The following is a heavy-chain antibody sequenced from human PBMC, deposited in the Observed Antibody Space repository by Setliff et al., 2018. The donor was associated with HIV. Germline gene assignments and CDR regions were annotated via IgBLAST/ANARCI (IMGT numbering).Heavy chain of an antibody. J-gene: IGHJ4*02. V-gene: IGHV3-23*01. CDR3: VKGFPRRYLDSSGYYYFDY. D-gene: IGHD3-22*01. CDR2: ISGSADST. Sequence: GGSLRLSCAASGFIFSSYAMNWVRQAPGKGLEWVSAISGSADSTYYAHSVRSRFTISRDNSKNTLYLQMNSLRAEDTAVYYCVKGFPRRYLDSSGYYYFDYWGLGTLVTVSS. CDR1: GFIFSSYA.